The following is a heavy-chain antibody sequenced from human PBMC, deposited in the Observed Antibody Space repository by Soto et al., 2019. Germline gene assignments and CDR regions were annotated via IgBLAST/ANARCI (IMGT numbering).Heavy chain of an antibody. Sequence: QITLKESGPTLVKPTQTLTLTCTFSGFSLSTSGVGVGWIRQPPGKALEWLARIYWNDDKRYSPSLKSRLTITKDTSKNQVVLTMTNMDPVDTTTYYGAHRRGPIAVAGTFDYWGQGTLVTVSS. CDR1: GFSLSTSGVG. CDR3: AHRRGPIAVAGTFDY. D-gene: IGHD6-19*01. CDR2: IYWNDDK. J-gene: IGHJ4*02. V-gene: IGHV2-5*01.